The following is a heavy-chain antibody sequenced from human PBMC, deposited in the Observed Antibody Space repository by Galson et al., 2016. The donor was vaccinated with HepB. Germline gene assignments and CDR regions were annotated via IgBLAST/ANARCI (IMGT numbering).Heavy chain of an antibody. D-gene: IGHD6-19*01. CDR2: TYYRSEWRY. Sequence: CAISGDSVSNNIDGWNWIRQSPSRGLEWLGRTYYRSEWRYDYAPSVQSRISINPDTSKNQFPLHLNSVTPEDTAVYYCVKSVWLGRGFVSWGQGTLVTVSS. CDR3: VKSVWLGRGFVS. CDR1: GDSVSNNIDG. J-gene: IGHJ4*02. V-gene: IGHV6-1*01.